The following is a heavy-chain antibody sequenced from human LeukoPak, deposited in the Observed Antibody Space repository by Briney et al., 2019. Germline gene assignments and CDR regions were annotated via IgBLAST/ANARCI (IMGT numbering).Heavy chain of an antibody. D-gene: IGHD2-2*01. V-gene: IGHV4-59*01. Sequence: ASETLSLTCTVSGGSISSYYWSWIRHPPRKGLEWIGYIYYSGSTNYNPSLKSRVTISVDTSKNQFSLKLSSVTAADTAVYYCARRGGGGYCSSTSCLDNWFDPWGQGTLVTVSS. J-gene: IGHJ5*02. CDR1: GGSISSYY. CDR3: ARRGGGGYCSSTSCLDNWFDP. CDR2: IYYSGST.